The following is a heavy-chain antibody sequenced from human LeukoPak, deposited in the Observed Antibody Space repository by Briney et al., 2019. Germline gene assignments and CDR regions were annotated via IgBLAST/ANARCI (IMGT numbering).Heavy chain of an antibody. CDR3: ARADPHDAFDI. CDR1: GGSISSYY. D-gene: IGHD6-19*01. Sequence: SETLSLTCTVSGGSISSYYWSWIRQPPGKGLEWIGYIYYSGSTNYNPSLKSRVTISVDTSKNQFSLKLSSVTAADAAVYYCARADPHDAFDIWGQGTMVTVSS. J-gene: IGHJ3*02. CDR2: IYYSGST. V-gene: IGHV4-59*01.